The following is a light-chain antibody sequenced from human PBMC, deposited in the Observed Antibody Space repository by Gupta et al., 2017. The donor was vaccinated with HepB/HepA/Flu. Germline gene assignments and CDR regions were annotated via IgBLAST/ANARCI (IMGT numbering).Light chain of an antibody. Sequence: SYVLTQPPSVSVAPGKTAPLTCGGNNIGGKSEQWYQQKPGEDAVLVVYDDDDRRLGIPERFSCANSGNTATPITSSVEAGDEADDYCQVWESGSDHLVLFGGGTKLSVL. CDR3: QVWESGSDHLVL. J-gene: IGLJ2*01. CDR1: NIGGKS. V-gene: IGLV3-21*03. CDR2: DDD.